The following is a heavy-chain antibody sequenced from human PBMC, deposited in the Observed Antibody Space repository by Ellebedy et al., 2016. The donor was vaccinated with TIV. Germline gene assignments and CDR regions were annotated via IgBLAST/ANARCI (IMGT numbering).Heavy chain of an antibody. CDR2: IGSSAYTT. Sequence: GESLKISCAASGFNFGGHAMKWVRQAPGKGLEWVSSIGSSAYTTHYADSVKGRFTISRDNSRNTLYLQMNSLRSEDTAVYFCAKDVRYTTGWGGALDIWGQGAMVTVST. D-gene: IGHD2-8*02. V-gene: IGHV3-23*01. J-gene: IGHJ3*02. CDR3: AKDVRYTTGWGGALDI. CDR1: GFNFGGHA.